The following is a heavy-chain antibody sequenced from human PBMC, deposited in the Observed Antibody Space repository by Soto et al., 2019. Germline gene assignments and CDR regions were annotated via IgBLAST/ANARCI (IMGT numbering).Heavy chain of an antibody. CDR1: GFTFSSYA. CDR3: AKDTRYADYVRWFDS. Sequence: GGSLRLSCTASGFTFSSYAMTWVRQAPGRGLEGVSGITASGGRTYYADSVKGRFTISRDXSXXXXXXXXXSXRAEDTAVYYCAKDTRYADYVRWFDSWGQGTLVTVSS. J-gene: IGHJ5*01. V-gene: IGHV3-23*01. D-gene: IGHD4-17*01. CDR2: ITASGGRT.